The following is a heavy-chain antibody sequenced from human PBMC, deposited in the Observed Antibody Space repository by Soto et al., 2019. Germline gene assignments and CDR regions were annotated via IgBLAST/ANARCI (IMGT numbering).Heavy chain of an antibody. J-gene: IGHJ2*01. D-gene: IGHD4-17*01. CDR3: ARPDFGDYWYFDL. Sequence: QDQLVQSGAEVKKPGSSVKGSCKASGGTLSSHTFSWVRQAPGQGLEWMGRIIPALGTATYAQKVQGRVTITADASATTVYMVLNSLRSEDTAVYYFARPDFGDYWYFDLWGRGTLVTVSS. CDR1: GGTLSSHT. V-gene: IGHV1-69*08. CDR2: IIPALGTA.